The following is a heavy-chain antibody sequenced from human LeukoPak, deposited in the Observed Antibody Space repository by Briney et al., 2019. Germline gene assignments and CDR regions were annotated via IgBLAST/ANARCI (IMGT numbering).Heavy chain of an antibody. D-gene: IGHD3-22*01. CDR2: NSGST. CDR1: GGSINSVSYY. CDR3: ARQRATHYSDNSGYFFDS. V-gene: IGHV4-39*01. Sequence: PSETLSLTCTVSGGSINSVSYYWGWIRQPPRKGLEWIANNSGSTYYSPSLKSRVTISVDTSKNQFSLKLNSVTAADTAVYYCARQRATHYSDNSGYFFDSWGQGALVTVSS. J-gene: IGHJ4*02.